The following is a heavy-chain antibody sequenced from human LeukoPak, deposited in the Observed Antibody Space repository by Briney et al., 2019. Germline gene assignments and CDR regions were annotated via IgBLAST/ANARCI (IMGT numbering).Heavy chain of an antibody. CDR3: AKDCSTTSCYLFDC. Sequence: PGGSLRLSCAASGSTFSSYAMSWVRQSPGEGLEWVSTISVSGGTYYADSVKGRLTISRDNSKNTLYLQMNSLRAEDTAVYYCAKDCSTTSCYLFDCWGQGTLVTVSS. V-gene: IGHV3-23*01. CDR2: ISVSGGT. CDR1: GSTFSSYA. D-gene: IGHD2-2*01. J-gene: IGHJ4*02.